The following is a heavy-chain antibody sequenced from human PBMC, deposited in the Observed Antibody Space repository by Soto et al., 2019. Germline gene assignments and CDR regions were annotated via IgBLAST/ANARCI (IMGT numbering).Heavy chain of an antibody. V-gene: IGHV3-30-3*01. D-gene: IGHD3-22*01. CDR1: GFTFSSYA. J-gene: IGHJ3*02. CDR3: EGFYYDSSGYYWGLAGSGGSVEFDI. CDR2: ISYDGSNK. Sequence: GGSLRLSCAASGFTFSSYAMHWVRQAPGKGLEWVAVISYDGSNKYYADSVKGRFTISRDNSKNTLYLQMNSLRAEDTAVYYCEGFYYDSSGYYWGLAGSGGSVEFDIWGQGTMVTVSS.